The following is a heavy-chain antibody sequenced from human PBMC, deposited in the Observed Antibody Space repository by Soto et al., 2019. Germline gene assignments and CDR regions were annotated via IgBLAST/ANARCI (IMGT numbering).Heavy chain of an antibody. CDR2: IKTDGSTT. J-gene: IGHJ3*01. Sequence: PGGSLRLSCAVSGFTFSSYWMHWVRQVPGKGLLWVSSIKTDGSTTNYADSVKGRFTISRDNAKNSLYLQMNSLRAEDTAVYYCARDQLYYNDISGRPLNAFDVWGQGTMVTVSS. CDR3: ARDQLYYNDISGRPLNAFDV. V-gene: IGHV3-74*01. CDR1: GFTFSSYW. D-gene: IGHD3-22*01.